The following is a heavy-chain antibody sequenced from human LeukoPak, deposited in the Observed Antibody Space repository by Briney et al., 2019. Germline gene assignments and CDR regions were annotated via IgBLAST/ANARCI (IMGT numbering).Heavy chain of an antibody. Sequence: GGSLRLSCAASGFTFSSSAMNWFRQAPGKGLNWVSYISSGTSTIYYADSVKGRFTISRDNAKNSLYLQMNSLRAEDTAVYYCARDVTYYGGDWFDPWGQGTLVTVSS. CDR1: GFTFSSSA. CDR3: ARDVTYYGGDWFDP. V-gene: IGHV3-48*04. CDR2: ISSGTSTI. J-gene: IGHJ5*02. D-gene: IGHD4-23*01.